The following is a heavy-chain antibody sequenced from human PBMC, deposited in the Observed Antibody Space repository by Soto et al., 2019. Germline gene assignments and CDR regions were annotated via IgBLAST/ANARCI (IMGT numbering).Heavy chain of an antibody. CDR1: GGSISSGDYY. CDR2: IYYSGST. V-gene: IGHV4-30-4*01. D-gene: IGHD3-3*02. J-gene: IGHJ6*02. Sequence: SETLSLTCTVSGGSISSGDYYWSWIRQLPGKGLEWIGDIYYSGSTYYNPSLKSRVNISVDTSKNQFSLNLSSVTAADTAIYYCARVSALSYYYYVMDVWGQGTTVTVSS. CDR3: ARVSALSYYYYVMDV.